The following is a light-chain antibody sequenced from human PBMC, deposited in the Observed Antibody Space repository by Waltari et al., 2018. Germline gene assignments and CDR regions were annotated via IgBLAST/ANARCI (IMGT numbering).Light chain of an antibody. Sequence: DIQMTQSPSSLSASVGDRVTITCRASQSISSYLNWYQQKPGKAPKLLIYAASSLQSGVPSRFSGSGSGTDFTFTISSLQPEDFATYYCQQSYSTLGITFGQGTRLEIK. CDR3: QQSYSTLGIT. V-gene: IGKV1-39*01. CDR2: AAS. CDR1: QSISSY. J-gene: IGKJ5*01.